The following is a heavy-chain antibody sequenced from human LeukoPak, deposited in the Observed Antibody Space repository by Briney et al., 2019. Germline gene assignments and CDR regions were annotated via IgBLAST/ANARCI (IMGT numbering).Heavy chain of an antibody. CDR2: IYYSGST. CDR3: ARDSSRSGYDLGRFDY. D-gene: IGHD5-12*01. CDR1: GDSISSYY. Sequence: SETLSLTCTVSGDSISSYYWSWLRQPPGKGLEWIGYIYYSGSTNSNPSLKSRVTISVDTSKNQFSLRLTSVTAADTAVYYCARDSSRSGYDLGRFDYWGQGILVNVSS. V-gene: IGHV4-59*01. J-gene: IGHJ4*02.